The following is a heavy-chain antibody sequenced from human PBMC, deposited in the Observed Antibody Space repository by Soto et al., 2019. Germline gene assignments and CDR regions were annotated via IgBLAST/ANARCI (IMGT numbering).Heavy chain of an antibody. CDR1: GFNFGSYA. J-gene: IGHJ5*02. D-gene: IGHD6-19*01. CDR2: IWYDGSNK. CDR3: ARGRAGGGWTFDP. V-gene: IGHV3-33*01. Sequence: QELMVQSGGGVVQPGRSLRLSCVASGFNFGSYAMHWVRQAPGKGLEWVAFIWYDGSNKYYADSVRGRFTVSRDNSNNRVSLQMNSLRVEDTAIYYCARGRAGGGWTFDPWGQGTPVTVSS.